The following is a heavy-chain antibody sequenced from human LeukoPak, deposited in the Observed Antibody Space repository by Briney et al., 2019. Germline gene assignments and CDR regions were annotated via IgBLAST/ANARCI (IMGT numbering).Heavy chain of an antibody. J-gene: IGHJ4*02. CDR3: ARKREGPATGIDY. Sequence: SETLSLTCTVSGVSIISTNSYWGWIRQSPRTGLEWIGNIYSSGRTYYNPSLKSRVTISIDMSENQFSLKLTSVTAADTAVYYCARKREGPATGIDYWGQGTLITVSS. CDR2: IYSSGRT. D-gene: IGHD2-15*01. CDR1: GVSIISTNSY. V-gene: IGHV4-39*07.